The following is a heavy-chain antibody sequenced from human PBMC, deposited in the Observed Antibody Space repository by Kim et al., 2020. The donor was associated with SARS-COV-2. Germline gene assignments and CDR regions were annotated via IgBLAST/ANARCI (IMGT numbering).Heavy chain of an antibody. CDR3: ARVSRSGYSSTKNLYFDL. CDR1: GFTV. D-gene: IGHD5-12*01. Sequence: GGSLRLSCAASGFTVWVRQAPGKGLEWVSVIYSGVTTYYSDSVKGRFTISRDNSKNTLYLQMNSLRVEDTAVYYCARVSRSGYSSTKNLYFDLWGRGTQVTVSS. CDR2: IYSGVTT. V-gene: IGHV3-53*01. J-gene: IGHJ2*01.